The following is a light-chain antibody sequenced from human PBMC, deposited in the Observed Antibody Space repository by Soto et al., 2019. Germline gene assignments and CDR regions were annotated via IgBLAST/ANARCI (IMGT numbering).Light chain of an antibody. J-gene: IGKJ1*01. CDR2: GAS. V-gene: IGKV3-20*01. Sequence: EIELTQSPGTLSLSPGDRATLSCRASQSVSRSYLDWYQQTPGQAPRLLMYGASIRAAGVPDRFSGSGSGTEFTLTICRVEPEDFTVYYCHHSDTFGQGTKVDIK. CDR1: QSVSRSY. CDR3: HHSDT.